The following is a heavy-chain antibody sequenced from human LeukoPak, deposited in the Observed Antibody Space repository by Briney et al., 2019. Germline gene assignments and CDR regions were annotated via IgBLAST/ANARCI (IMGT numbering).Heavy chain of an antibody. J-gene: IGHJ4*02. CDR1: GFNFGFDAYS. V-gene: IGHV3-49*04. Sequence: GGSLGLSCAGSGFNFGFDAYSVSWVRQAPGKGLEWVGFIRANKYGGTTEYAASVKGRFAISTDDSKSIAYLQLNTLKTADTAMYYCTAEQNYWGQGTLVAVSS. CDR3: TAEQNY. CDR2: IRANKYGGTT.